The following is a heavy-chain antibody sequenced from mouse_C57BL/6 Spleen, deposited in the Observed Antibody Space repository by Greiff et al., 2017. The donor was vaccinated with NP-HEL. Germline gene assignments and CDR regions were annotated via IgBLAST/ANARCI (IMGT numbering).Heavy chain of an antibody. CDR2: LWSGGST. CDR1: GFSLPSYG. V-gene: IGHV2-2*01. CDR3: AREPYYYGSSHWYFDV. D-gene: IGHD1-1*01. J-gene: IGHJ1*03. Sequence: VQLQQSGPGLVQPSQSLSITCTVSGFSLPSYGVHWVRQSPGKGLEWLGVLWSGGSTDYNAAFISRLSISKDNSKSQVFFKMNSLQADDTAIYYCAREPYYYGSSHWYFDVWGTGTTVTVSS.